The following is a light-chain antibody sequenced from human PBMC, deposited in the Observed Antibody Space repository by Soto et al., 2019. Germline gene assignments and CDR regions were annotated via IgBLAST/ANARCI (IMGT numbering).Light chain of an antibody. J-gene: IGKJ2*01. Sequence: EIVVTQSPGTLSLSPGERATLSCKASQSVGSSYLAWYQQKPGQAPRLLIYGASNRPTGIPDRFSGSGSGTDFTITISRLEPEDFAVYYCRQYVNSQATFGQGTKLEIK. V-gene: IGKV3-20*01. CDR1: QSVGSSY. CDR2: GAS. CDR3: RQYVNSQAT.